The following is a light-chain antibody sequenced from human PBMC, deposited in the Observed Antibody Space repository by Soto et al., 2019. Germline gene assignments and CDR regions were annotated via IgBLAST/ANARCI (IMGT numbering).Light chain of an antibody. CDR1: QSVSSSY. J-gene: IGKJ5*01. CDR2: GAS. V-gene: IGKV3-20*01. CDR3: QQYDNSLIT. Sequence: EIVLTQSPGILSLSPGERATLSCRASQSVSSSYLAWYQQKPGQAPRLLIHGASSRATGIPDRFSGSGSGTDFTLTINRLEPEDFAVYYCQQYDNSLITFGQGTRLEIK.